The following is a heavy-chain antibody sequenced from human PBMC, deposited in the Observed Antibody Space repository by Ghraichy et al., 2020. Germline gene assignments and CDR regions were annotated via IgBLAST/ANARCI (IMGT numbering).Heavy chain of an antibody. V-gene: IGHV4-59*01. D-gene: IGHD4-17*01. CDR2: IYYSGST. CDR3: ARDRDYGDGLDP. Sequence: SETLSFTCTVSGGSISSYYWSWIRQPPGKGLEWIGYIYYSGSTNYNPSLKSRVTISVDTSKNQFSLKLSSVTAADTAVYYCARDRDYGDGLDPWGQGTLVTVSS. CDR1: GGSISSYY. J-gene: IGHJ5*02.